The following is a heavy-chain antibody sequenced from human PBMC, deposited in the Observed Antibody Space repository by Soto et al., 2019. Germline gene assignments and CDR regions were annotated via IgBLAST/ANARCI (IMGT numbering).Heavy chain of an antibody. Sequence: GASVKVSCKASGYTLTSYAVNWVRQAPGQRLEWMGWINAANGNTQYSQNFQGRVTIVRDTSANTVYMELASLRFEDSAVYYCASYYYGSAVYNGRRYFDYWGQGTQVTVSS. CDR2: INAANGNT. CDR1: GYTLTSYA. CDR3: ASYYYGSAVYNGRRYFDY. V-gene: IGHV1-3*01. J-gene: IGHJ4*02. D-gene: IGHD3-10*01.